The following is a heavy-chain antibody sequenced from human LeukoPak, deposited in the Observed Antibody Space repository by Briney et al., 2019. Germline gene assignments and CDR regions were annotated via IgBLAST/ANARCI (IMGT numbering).Heavy chain of an antibody. D-gene: IGHD1-26*01. J-gene: IGHJ4*02. CDR1: GFTFSSYS. V-gene: IGHV3-21*01. CDR2: ISSSSSYI. Sequence: GGSLRLSCAASGFTFSSYSMNWVRQAPGKGLEWVSSISSSSSYIYCADSVKGRFTISRDNAKNSLYLQMNSLRAEDTAVYYCASLTGNSGSYYRYFDYWGQGTLVTVSS. CDR3: ASLTGNSGSYYRYFDY.